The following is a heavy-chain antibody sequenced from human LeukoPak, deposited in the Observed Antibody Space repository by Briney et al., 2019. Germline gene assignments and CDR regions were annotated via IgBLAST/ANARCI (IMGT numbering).Heavy chain of an antibody. Sequence: GGSLRLSCAASGFTFSSYAMSWVRQAPGKGLEWVSAISGSGGGTYYADSVKGRFTISRDNSKNTLYLQMNSLRAEDTAVYYCARERWTYYDFWSGFGYGMDAWGQGTTVTVSS. CDR2: ISGSGGGT. CDR1: GFTFSSYA. V-gene: IGHV3-23*01. D-gene: IGHD3-3*01. J-gene: IGHJ6*02. CDR3: ARERWTYYDFWSGFGYGMDA.